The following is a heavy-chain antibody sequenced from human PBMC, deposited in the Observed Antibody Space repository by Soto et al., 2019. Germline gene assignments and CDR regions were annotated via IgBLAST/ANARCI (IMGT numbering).Heavy chain of an antibody. Sequence: SETLSLTCTVSGGSISSYYWSWSRQPPWKGLEWIGYIYYSGSTNYNPSLKSRVTISVDTSKNQFSLKLSSVTAADTAVYYCARYEITMVRGVIKDYYGMDVWGQGTTVTVS. D-gene: IGHD3-10*01. CDR1: GGSISSYY. J-gene: IGHJ6*02. V-gene: IGHV4-59*01. CDR3: ARYEITMVRGVIKDYYGMDV. CDR2: IYYSGST.